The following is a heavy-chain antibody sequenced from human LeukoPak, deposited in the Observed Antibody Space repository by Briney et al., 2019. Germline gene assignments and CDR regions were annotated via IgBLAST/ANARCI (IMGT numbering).Heavy chain of an antibody. D-gene: IGHD3-10*01. CDR1: GGSISSYY. CDR3: ARGSDRPGYFDY. V-gene: IGHV4-59*08. CDR2: IYYTGNT. Sequence: SETLSLTCTVSGGSISSYYWSWIRQPPGKGLEWIGYIYYTGNTNYNPSLKSRVTISLDTSKNQFSLKLSSVTAADTAVYYCARGSDRPGYFDYWGQGTLVTVSS. J-gene: IGHJ4*02.